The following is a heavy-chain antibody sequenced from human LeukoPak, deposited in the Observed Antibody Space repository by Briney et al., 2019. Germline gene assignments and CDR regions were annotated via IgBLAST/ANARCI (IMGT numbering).Heavy chain of an antibody. CDR2: IIPIFGTA. J-gene: IGHJ6*03. CDR1: GGTFSSYA. V-gene: IGHV1-69*05. Sequence: ASVTVSCKASGGTFSSYAISWVRQAPGQGLEWMGGIIPIFGTANYAQKFQGRVTITTDESTSTAYMELSSLRSEDTAVYYCARCYGSGSFPDYYYYYMDVWGKGTTVTVPS. D-gene: IGHD3-10*01. CDR3: ARCYGSGSFPDYYYYYMDV.